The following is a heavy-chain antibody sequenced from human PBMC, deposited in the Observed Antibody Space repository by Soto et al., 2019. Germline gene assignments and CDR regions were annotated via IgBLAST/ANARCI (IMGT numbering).Heavy chain of an antibody. V-gene: IGHV1-69*06. D-gene: IGHD6-25*01. CDR1: GGNFASYA. Sequence: RASVKVSCKASGGNFASYAIFWVRQAPGQGLEWMGGIMPIFGTPTYAQKFQGRVTIRADKPTNTAYMEINGLRFEDTAVYYCARSEGGYFYGMDVWGQGTTVTVSS. CDR3: ARSEGGYFYGMDV. J-gene: IGHJ6*02. CDR2: IMPIFGTP.